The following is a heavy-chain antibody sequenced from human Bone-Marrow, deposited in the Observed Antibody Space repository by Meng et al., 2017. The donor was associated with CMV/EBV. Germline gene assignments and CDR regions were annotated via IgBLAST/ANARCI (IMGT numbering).Heavy chain of an antibody. CDR3: ARETDGSPDY. D-gene: IGHD5-24*01. CDR1: GITFSSYW. CDR2: IKQDGSEK. V-gene: IGHV3-7*01. J-gene: IGHJ4*02. Sequence: GGSLRLSCAASGITFSSYWMSWVRQAPGKGLEWVANIKQDGSEKYYVDSVKGRFTISRDNATNSLYLQMNSLRAEDTAVYYCARETDGSPDYWGQGTLVTVSS.